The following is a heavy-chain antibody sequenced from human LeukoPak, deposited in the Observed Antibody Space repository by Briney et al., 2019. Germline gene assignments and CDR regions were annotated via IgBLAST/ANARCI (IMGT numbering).Heavy chain of an antibody. CDR1: GFTFSSYW. Sequence: GGSLRLSCAASGFTFSSYWMSWVRQAPGKGLEWVANIKQDGSEKYYVDSVKGRFTISRDNAKNSLYLQMNSLRAEDTAVYYYARDVGLTYYDILTGQDIYYYYYMDVWGKGTTVTVSS. D-gene: IGHD3-9*01. V-gene: IGHV3-7*01. CDR2: IKQDGSEK. J-gene: IGHJ6*03. CDR3: ARDVGLTYYDILTGQDIYYYYYMDV.